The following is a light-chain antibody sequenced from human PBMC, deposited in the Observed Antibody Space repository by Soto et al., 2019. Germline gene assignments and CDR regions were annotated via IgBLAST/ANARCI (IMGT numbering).Light chain of an antibody. J-gene: IGLJ1*01. Sequence: QSVLTQPPSVSGALWQRVTISCTGSSSNIGAGYDVHWYQQLPGTAPKLLIYGNSNRPSGVPDRFSGSKSGTSASLAITGLQAEDEADYYCQSYDSSLSGFYVFGTGTKVTVL. CDR1: SSNIGAGYD. CDR2: GNS. V-gene: IGLV1-40*01. CDR3: QSYDSSLSGFYV.